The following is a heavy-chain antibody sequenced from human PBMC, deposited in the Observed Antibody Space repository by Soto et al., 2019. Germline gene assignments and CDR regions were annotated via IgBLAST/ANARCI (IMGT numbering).Heavy chain of an antibody. CDR3: ERDQRRITIFGGMDV. CDR2: ISAYNGNT. Sequence: VQLVQSGAEVKKPGASVKVSCKASGYTFTSYGISWVRQAPGQGLEWMGWISAYNGNTNYAQKLQGRVTMTTDTPTSIADMELRSLRSDDTAVYYCERDQRRITIFGGMDVWGKGTTVTVSS. CDR1: GYTFTSYG. V-gene: IGHV1-18*01. J-gene: IGHJ6*04. D-gene: IGHD3-3*01.